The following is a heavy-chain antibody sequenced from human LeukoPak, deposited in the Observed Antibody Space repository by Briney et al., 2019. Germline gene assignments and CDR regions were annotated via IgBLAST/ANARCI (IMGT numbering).Heavy chain of an antibody. V-gene: IGHV3-23*01. Sequence: GGSLRLSCAASGFSFSSYAMSWVRQAPGKGLEWVSSFSGSGGSTYYADSVKGRFTISRDNSKNTLYLQMNSLRSEDTAVYYCVRDQVEYSTSSTLDYWSQGTLVTVSS. CDR3: VRDQVEYSTSSTLDY. J-gene: IGHJ4*02. CDR2: FSGSGGST. D-gene: IGHD6-6*01. CDR1: GFSFSSYA.